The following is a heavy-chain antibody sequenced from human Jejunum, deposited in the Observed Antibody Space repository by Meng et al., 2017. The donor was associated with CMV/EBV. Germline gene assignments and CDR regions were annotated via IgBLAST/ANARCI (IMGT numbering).Heavy chain of an antibody. J-gene: IGHJ5*02. CDR2: KHNSGSP. V-gene: IGHV4-30-4*08. CDR1: GCSISSGDYY. Sequence: WTVSGCSISSGDYYWSWIRQPPGKGLEWIGYKHNSGSPYYTPSLKSRVIISMDTSNNQFSLKLSSVTAADTAVYYCAAYSTGRSFDPWGQGTLVTVSS. CDR3: AAYSTGRSFDP. D-gene: IGHD6-19*01.